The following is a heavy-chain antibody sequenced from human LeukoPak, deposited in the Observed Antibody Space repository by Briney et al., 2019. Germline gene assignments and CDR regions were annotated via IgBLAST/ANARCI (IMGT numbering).Heavy chain of an antibody. CDR2: IWYDGSNQ. CDR1: GFIFRSYG. CDR3: AKEEDIVIVTAAPFDY. Sequence: GGSLRLSCAASGFIFRSYGMHWVRQAPGKGLEWVAVIWYDGSNQNYADSVKGRFTISRDNAKNTQYLQMNSLRDEDTAVYYCAKEEDIVIVTAAPFDYWGQGTLVTVSS. V-gene: IGHV3-33*06. D-gene: IGHD2-2*01. J-gene: IGHJ4*02.